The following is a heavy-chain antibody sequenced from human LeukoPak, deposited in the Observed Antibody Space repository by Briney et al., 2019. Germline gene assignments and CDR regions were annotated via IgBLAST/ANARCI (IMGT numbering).Heavy chain of an antibody. Sequence: PSETLSLTCTVSGYSIISDYYWGWIRQPPGKELEWIGSIYHTGTTYYNPSLRSQVTISVDTSKNQFSLKLSSVTAADTAVYYCARDVRGYYGSGSYRDPNWFDPWGQGTLVTVSS. V-gene: IGHV4-38-2*02. CDR1: GYSIISDYY. D-gene: IGHD3-10*01. J-gene: IGHJ5*02. CDR2: IYHTGTT. CDR3: ARDVRGYYGSGSYRDPNWFDP.